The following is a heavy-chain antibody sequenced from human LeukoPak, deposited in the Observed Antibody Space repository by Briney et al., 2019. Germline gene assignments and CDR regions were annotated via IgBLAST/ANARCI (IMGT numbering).Heavy chain of an antibody. CDR1: GGSFSGYY. V-gene: IGHV4-34*01. J-gene: IGHJ4*02. Sequence: SETLSLTCAVYGGSFSGYYWSWIRQPPGKGLEWIGEINHSGSTNYNPSLKSRVTISVDTSKNQFSLKLSSVTAADTARYYCASGMLRGLAPVALDFWGQGTLVTVPS. CDR2: INHSGST. CDR3: ASGMLRGLAPVALDF. D-gene: IGHD3-10*01.